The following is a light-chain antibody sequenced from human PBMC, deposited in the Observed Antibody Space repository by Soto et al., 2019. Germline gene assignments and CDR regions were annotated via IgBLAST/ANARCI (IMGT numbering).Light chain of an antibody. V-gene: IGKV1-5*01. CDR2: DAS. Sequence: DIQMTQSPSTLSASVGDRVTITCRASQSISSWLAWYQQKPGKAPKLLIYDASSLESGVPSRFSGSGSGTEFTLTNSSLQPDDFATYYCQQYNSYPWTFGQWTKVEIK. CDR1: QSISSW. J-gene: IGKJ1*01. CDR3: QQYNSYPWT.